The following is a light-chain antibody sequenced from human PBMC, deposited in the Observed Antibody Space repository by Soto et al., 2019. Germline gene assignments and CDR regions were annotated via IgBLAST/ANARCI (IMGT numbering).Light chain of an antibody. CDR3: QQYSNWPPVT. J-gene: IGKJ4*01. CDR2: GAS. V-gene: IGKV3-15*01. CDR1: QSVGSK. Sequence: ETVMTQSPATLSVSAGERATLACRASQSVGSKVAWNQQKPGQAPSLLIYGASTRATGIPVRFSGSGSGTEFTLTISSLQSEDVAVYYCQQYSNWPPVTFGGGTKVDIK.